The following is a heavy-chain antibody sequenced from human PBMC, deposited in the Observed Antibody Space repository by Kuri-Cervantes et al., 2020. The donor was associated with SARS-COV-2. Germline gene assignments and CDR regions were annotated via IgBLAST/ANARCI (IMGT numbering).Heavy chain of an antibody. D-gene: IGHD5-24*01. Sequence: GGSLRLSCAASGFTFSSYVMGWVRQAPGKGLEWVSAISGSGGSTYYADSVKGRFTISRDNSKNTLYLQMNSLRAEDTAVYYCAKDPGDGYFDYWGQGTLVTVSS. CDR1: GFTFSSYV. J-gene: IGHJ4*02. CDR2: ISGSGGST. V-gene: IGHV3-23*01. CDR3: AKDPGDGYFDY.